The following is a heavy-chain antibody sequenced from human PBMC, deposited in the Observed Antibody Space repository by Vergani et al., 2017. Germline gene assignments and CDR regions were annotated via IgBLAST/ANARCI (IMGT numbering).Heavy chain of an antibody. Sequence: QVQLQESGPGLVKPSETLSLTCTVSGGSISSYYWSWIRQPPGKGLEWIGYIYYSGSTNYNPSLKSRVTISVDKSKNQFSLKLSSVTAADTAVYYCARTSGGIYYYYGMDVWGQGTTVTVSS. CDR3: ARTSGGIYYYYGMDV. CDR2: IYYSGST. D-gene: IGHD2-8*02. J-gene: IGHJ6*02. V-gene: IGHV4-59*01. CDR1: GGSISSYY.